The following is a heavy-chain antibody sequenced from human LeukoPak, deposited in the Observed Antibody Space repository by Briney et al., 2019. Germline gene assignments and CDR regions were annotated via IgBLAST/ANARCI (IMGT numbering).Heavy chain of an antibody. Sequence: ASVKVSCKASGYTFTSYGISWVRQAPGQGLEWMGWISAYNGNTNYAQKLQGRVTMTTDTSTSTAYMELRSLRSDDTAVYYCARDLSRVGAADGMDVWGQGTTVTVSS. V-gene: IGHV1-18*01. CDR3: ARDLSRVGAADGMDV. CDR1: GYTFTSYG. J-gene: IGHJ6*02. CDR2: ISAYNGNT. D-gene: IGHD1-26*01.